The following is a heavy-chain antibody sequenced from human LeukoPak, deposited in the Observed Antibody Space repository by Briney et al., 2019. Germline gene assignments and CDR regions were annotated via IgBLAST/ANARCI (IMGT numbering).Heavy chain of an antibody. CDR2: IYPNSGGT. J-gene: IGHJ4*02. CDR1: GYTFTGYF. Sequence: ASVKVSCKASGYTFTGYFMHWVRQAPGQGLEWMGWIYPNSGGTNYAQNFQGRVTMTRDTSITTAYMELSSLRSDDTAVYYCARDHHDSSGYSHFDYWGQGTLVTVSS. D-gene: IGHD3-22*01. CDR3: ARDHHDSSGYSHFDY. V-gene: IGHV1-2*02.